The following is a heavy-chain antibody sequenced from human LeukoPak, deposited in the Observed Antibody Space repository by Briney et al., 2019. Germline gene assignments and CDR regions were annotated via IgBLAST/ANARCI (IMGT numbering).Heavy chain of an antibody. D-gene: IGHD5-12*01. CDR2: IYSGGST. Sequence: PGGSLRLSCAASGFTVSSNYMSWVRQAPGKGLEWVSVIYSGGSTYYADSVKGRLTISRDNSKNTLYLQMNSLRAEDTAVYYCARDLFRGYYYYYGMDVWGQGTTVTVSS. J-gene: IGHJ6*02. CDR3: ARDLFRGYYYYYGMDV. CDR1: GFTVSSNY. V-gene: IGHV3-53*01.